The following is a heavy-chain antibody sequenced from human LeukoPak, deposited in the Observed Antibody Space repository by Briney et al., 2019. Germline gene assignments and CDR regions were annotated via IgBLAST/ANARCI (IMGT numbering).Heavy chain of an antibody. CDR1: GFTFSSYA. Sequence: PGGSLRLSCAASGFTFSSYAMSWVRQAPGKGLEWVSAISGSGGSTYYADSVKGRFTISRDNSKNTLYLQMNSLRAEDTAVYYCAKDGDDYGDYGRSDNWFGPWGQGTLVTVSS. D-gene: IGHD4-17*01. J-gene: IGHJ5*02. V-gene: IGHV3-23*01. CDR2: ISGSGGST. CDR3: AKDGDDYGDYGRSDNWFGP.